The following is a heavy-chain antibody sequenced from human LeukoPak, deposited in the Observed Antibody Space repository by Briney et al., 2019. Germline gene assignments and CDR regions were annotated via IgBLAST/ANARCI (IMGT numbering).Heavy chain of an antibody. D-gene: IGHD3-22*01. J-gene: IGHJ4*02. CDR3: ARFKDYYDSSGYYSFDY. V-gene: IGHV3-21*01. CDR2: ISSSSSFI. CDR1: GFNFSSYS. Sequence: GGSLRLSCAGSGFNFSSYSMSWVRQAQWKGLEFVSPISSSSSFIYYADSVKGRFTISRDNAKNSLYLQMNSLRAEDTAVYYCARFKDYYDSSGYYSFDYWGQGTLVTVSS.